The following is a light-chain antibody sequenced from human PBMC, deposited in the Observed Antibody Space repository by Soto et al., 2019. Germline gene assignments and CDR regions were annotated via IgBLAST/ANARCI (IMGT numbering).Light chain of an antibody. V-gene: IGKV1-27*01. CDR2: AAS. CDR3: QKYSSVPV. CDR1: QGINNY. J-gene: IGKJ3*01. Sequence: DIPMTQSPSSLSASVGDRVTITCRASQGINNYVAWYQQKPGKPPKLLIYAASTMQSGVPSRFSGSGSVTDFTLTIKSLQPDDVATYACQKYSSVPVFGPGTKVDIK.